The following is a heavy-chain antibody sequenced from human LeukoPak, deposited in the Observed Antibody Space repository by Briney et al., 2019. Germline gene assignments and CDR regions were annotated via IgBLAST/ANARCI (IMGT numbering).Heavy chain of an antibody. CDR2: IIPIFGTA. Sequence: ASVTVSCKASGGTFSSYAISWVRQAPGQGLEWMGGIIPIFGTANYAQKFQGRVTITADESTSTAYMELSSLRSGDTAVYYCATSHTIFGVVIIGFDPWGQGTLVTVSS. V-gene: IGHV1-69*13. CDR1: GGTFSSYA. CDR3: ATSHTIFGVVIIGFDP. D-gene: IGHD3-3*01. J-gene: IGHJ5*02.